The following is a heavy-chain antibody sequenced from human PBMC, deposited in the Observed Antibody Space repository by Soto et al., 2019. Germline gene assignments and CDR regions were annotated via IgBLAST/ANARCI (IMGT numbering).Heavy chain of an antibody. V-gene: IGHV4-30-2*01. J-gene: IGHJ6*02. Sequence: SETLSLTCAVSGGSISSGGYSWSWIRQPPGKGLEWIGYIYHSGSTYYNPSLKSRVTISVDRSKNQFSLKLSSVTAADTVVYYCARGYGSGSYYPDYYYYYGMDVWGQGTTVTVSS. CDR2: IYHSGST. CDR3: ARGYGSGSYYPDYYYYYGMDV. CDR1: GGSISSGGYS. D-gene: IGHD3-10*01.